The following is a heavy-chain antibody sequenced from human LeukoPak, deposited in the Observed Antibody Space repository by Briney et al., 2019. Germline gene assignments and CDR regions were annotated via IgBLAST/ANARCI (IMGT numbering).Heavy chain of an antibody. CDR1: GGSISSYY. CDR2: IYYSGST. Sequence: PSETLSLTCTVSGGSISSYYWSWIRQPPGKGLEWIGYIYYSGSTKYNPSLKSRVTISIDTSKNQFSLKLSSVTAADTAVYYCARVGNIVVGDYYYMDVWGKGTTVTVS. J-gene: IGHJ6*03. V-gene: IGHV4-59*01. D-gene: IGHD2-2*01. CDR3: ARVGNIVVGDYYYMDV.